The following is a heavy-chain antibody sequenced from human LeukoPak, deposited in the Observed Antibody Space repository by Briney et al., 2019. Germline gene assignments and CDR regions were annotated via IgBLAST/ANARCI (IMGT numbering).Heavy chain of an antibody. CDR3: ARAGAARPLYYYYYYMDV. J-gene: IGHJ6*03. Sequence: SETLSLTCAVYGGSFSGYYWSWIRQPPGKGLEWIGEINHSGSTNYNPSLKSRVTISVDTSKNQSSLKLCSVTAADTAVYYCARAGAARPLYYYYYYMDVWGKGTTVTVSS. CDR1: GGSFSGYY. CDR2: INHSGST. D-gene: IGHD6-6*01. V-gene: IGHV4-34*01.